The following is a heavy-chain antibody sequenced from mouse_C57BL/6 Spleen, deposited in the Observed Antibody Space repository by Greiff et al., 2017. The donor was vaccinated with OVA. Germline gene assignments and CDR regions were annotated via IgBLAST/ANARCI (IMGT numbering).Heavy chain of an antibody. Sequence: QVQLKESGAELVRPGASVKMSCKASGYTFTSYNMHWVKQTPRQGLEWIGAIYPGNGDTSYNQKFKGKATLTVDKSSSTAYMQLSSLTSEDSAVYFCARGGLRQGFYAMDYWGQGTSVTVSS. CDR3: ARGGLRQGFYAMDY. J-gene: IGHJ4*01. CDR2: IYPGNGDT. D-gene: IGHD2-4*01. V-gene: IGHV1-12*01. CDR1: GYTFTSYN.